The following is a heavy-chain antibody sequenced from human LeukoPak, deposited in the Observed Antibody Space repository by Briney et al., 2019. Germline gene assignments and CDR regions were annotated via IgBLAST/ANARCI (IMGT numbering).Heavy chain of an antibody. D-gene: IGHD3-9*01. Sequence: SETLSLTRAVYGGSFSVYYWSWIRQPPGKGLEWIGEIIHSGSTNYNPSLKSRVTISVDTSKNQFSLKLSSVTAADTAVYCCARGIMLRYFGRWFDPWGHGTLVTVSS. CDR3: ARGIMLRYFGRWFDP. CDR2: IIHSGST. CDR1: GGSFSVYY. V-gene: IGHV4-34*01. J-gene: IGHJ5*02.